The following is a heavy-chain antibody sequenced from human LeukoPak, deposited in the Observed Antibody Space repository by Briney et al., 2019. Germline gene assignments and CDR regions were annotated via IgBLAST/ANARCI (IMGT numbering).Heavy chain of an antibody. V-gene: IGHV5-51*01. CDR3: ARGGRELVYSY. CDR2: IYPTDSDT. CDR1: PYSFTNSW. J-gene: IGHJ4*02. Sequence: GESLKISCKDSPYSFTNSWIAWVRQVPGKGLEWMGIIYPTDSDTRYSPSFQGQVTISADKSISTAYLQWSSLKASDTAMYYCARGGRELVYSYWGQGTLVTVSS. D-gene: IGHD6-6*01.